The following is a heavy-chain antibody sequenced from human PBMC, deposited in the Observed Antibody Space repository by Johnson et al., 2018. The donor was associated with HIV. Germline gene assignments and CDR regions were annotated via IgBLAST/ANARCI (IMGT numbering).Heavy chain of an antibody. CDR2: IKQDGSEK. D-gene: IGHD3-3*01. Sequence: VQLVESGGGLVKPGGSLRLSCAASVFTFSDYYMSWIRQAPGKGLEWVANIKQDGSEKYYTDSVKGRFTISRDNSRNTLNLQMNNLRAEDTGVYYCARDTDDFWSGEGAFDIWGQGTMVTVSS. V-gene: IGHV3-7*01. CDR3: ARDTDDFWSGEGAFDI. CDR1: VFTFSDYY. J-gene: IGHJ3*02.